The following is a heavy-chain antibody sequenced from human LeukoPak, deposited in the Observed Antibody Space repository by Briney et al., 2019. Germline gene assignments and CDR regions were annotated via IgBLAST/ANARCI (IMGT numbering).Heavy chain of an antibody. D-gene: IGHD3-10*01. CDR1: GGSISSGGYS. CDR3: ARDGSGSVC. Sequence: SQTLSLTCAVSGGSISSGGYSWSWIRQPPGKGLEWIGYIYHSGSTYYNPSLKSRVTISVDRSKNQFSLKLSSVTAADTAVYYCARDGSGSVCWGQGTLVTVSS. J-gene: IGHJ4*02. CDR2: IYHSGST. V-gene: IGHV4-30-2*01.